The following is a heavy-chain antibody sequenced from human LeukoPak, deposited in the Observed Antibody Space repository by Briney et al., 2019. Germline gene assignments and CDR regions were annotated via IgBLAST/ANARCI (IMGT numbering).Heavy chain of an antibody. J-gene: IGHJ5*02. CDR2: INPNSGGS. CDR3: ARSRSTIGTGAWFEP. D-gene: IGHD1-1*01. CDR1: GYTFTGYY. V-gene: IGHV1-2*02. Sequence: ASVKVSCKASGYTFTGYYIHWVRQAPGQGLEWMGWINPNSGGSNYAQKFQGRVTMTRDTSISTVYMELSSLGSDDTAFYYCARSRSTIGTGAWFEPWGQGTLVTVSS.